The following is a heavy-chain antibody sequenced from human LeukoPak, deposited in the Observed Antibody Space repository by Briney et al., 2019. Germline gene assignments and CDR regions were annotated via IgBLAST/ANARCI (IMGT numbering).Heavy chain of an antibody. CDR1: GYTFTGYY. CDR2: INPNSGGT. J-gene: IGHJ6*02. Sequence: GASVTVSCKASGYTFTGYYMHWVRQAPGQGLEWMGWINPNSGGTNYAQKFQGRVTMTRDTSISTAYMELSRLRSDDTAVYYCARAWGFLCGMDVWGQGTTVTVSS. CDR3: ARAWGFLCGMDV. V-gene: IGHV1-2*02. D-gene: IGHD7-27*01.